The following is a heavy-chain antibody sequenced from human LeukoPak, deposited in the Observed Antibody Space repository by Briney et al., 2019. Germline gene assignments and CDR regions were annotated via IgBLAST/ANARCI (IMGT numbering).Heavy chain of an antibody. CDR2: MNPNSGNT. CDR1: GYTFTSYG. J-gene: IGHJ6*03. D-gene: IGHD6-13*01. Sequence: ASVKVSCKASGYTFTSYGINWVRQATGQGLEWMGWMNPNSGNTGYAQKFQGRVTMTRNTSISTAYMELSSLRSEDTAVYYCARGLRGSWYGYYYYYYYMDVWGKGTTVTISS. V-gene: IGHV1-8*02. CDR3: ARGLRGSWYGYYYYYYYMDV.